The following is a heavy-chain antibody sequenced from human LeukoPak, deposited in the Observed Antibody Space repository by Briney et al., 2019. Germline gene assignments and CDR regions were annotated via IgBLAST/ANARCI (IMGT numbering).Heavy chain of an antibody. V-gene: IGHV4-34*01. D-gene: IGHD4-23*01. CDR3: ARYLDYGGNSRVFQH. CDR2: INHSGST. Sequence: KPSETLSLTCAVYGGSFSGYYWSWIRQPPGKGLEWIGEINHSGSTNYNPSLKSRVTISIDTSKNQFSLKLSSVTAADTAAYYCARYLDYGGNSRVFQHWGQGTLVTVSS. CDR1: GGSFSGYY. J-gene: IGHJ1*01.